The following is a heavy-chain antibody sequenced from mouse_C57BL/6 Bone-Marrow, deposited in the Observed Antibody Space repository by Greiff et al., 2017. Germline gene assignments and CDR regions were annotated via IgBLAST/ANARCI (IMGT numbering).Heavy chain of an antibody. D-gene: IGHD1-1*02. V-gene: IGHV2-3*01. J-gene: IGHJ4*01. CDR2: IWGDGST. Sequence: VQLVESGPGLVAPSQSLSITCTVSGFSLTSYGVSWVRQPPGKGLEWLGVIWGDGSTNYHSALISRLSISKDNSKCQVFLKLNSLQTDDTATYFCAKRGLSPYYYAMDYWGQGTSVTVSS. CDR1: GFSLTSYG. CDR3: AKRGLSPYYYAMDY.